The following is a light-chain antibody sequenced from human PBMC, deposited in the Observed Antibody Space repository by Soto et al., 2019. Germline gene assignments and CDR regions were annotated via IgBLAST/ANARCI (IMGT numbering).Light chain of an antibody. J-gene: IGLJ1*01. Sequence: QSVLTQPASVSGSPGQSITISCTVTSSDVRTYNLVSWYQQHPGKVPKLIIYEASKRPSGVSNRFYGSQPGNTASLTVSGLQAEDEADYYCCSYAGDKTYVFGSGNKVTVL. CDR2: EAS. CDR3: CSYAGDKTYV. CDR1: SSDVRTYNL. V-gene: IGLV2-23*01.